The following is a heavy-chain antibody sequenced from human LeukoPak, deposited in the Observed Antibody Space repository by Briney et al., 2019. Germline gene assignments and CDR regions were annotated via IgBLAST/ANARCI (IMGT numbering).Heavy chain of an antibody. CDR1: GFTFRNYL. D-gene: IGHD3-22*01. CDR2: ISSTGGTI. J-gene: IGHJ6*02. CDR3: AKPNYYDSSGYFYYYGMDV. V-gene: IGHV3-48*01. Sequence: GGSLRLSCAASGFTFRNYLMNWVRQAPGKGLEWVSFISSTGGTIYYADSVKGRFTISRDNSNNTLYVQMNSLRAEDTAVYHCAKPNYYDSSGYFYYYGMDVWGQGTTVTVSS.